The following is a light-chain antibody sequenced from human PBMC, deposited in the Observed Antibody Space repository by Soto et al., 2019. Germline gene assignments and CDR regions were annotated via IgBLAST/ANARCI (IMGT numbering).Light chain of an antibody. V-gene: IGLV2-11*01. CDR2: DVS. Sequence: SLLTKPRSVTRSPGQSVTISYTGTSSDVGSYNYVSWYRQHPDKAPKLIIYDVSQRPSGVPDRFSGSKSGNTASLTISGLQAEDEADYCCCSYAGSYSFVFGTGTQLTVL. J-gene: IGLJ1*01. CDR1: SSDVGSYNY. CDR3: CSYAGSYSFV.